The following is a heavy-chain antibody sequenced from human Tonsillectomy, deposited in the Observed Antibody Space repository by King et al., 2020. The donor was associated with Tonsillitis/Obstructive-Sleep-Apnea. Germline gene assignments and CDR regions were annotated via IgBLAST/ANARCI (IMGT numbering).Heavy chain of an antibody. CDR1: VYTFANYG. CDR3: ARVKYTTQSYYYYYMDV. D-gene: IGHD1-1*01. Sequence: HVQLVESGAEVKKPGASVKVSCKASVYTFANYGISWVRQAPGQGLEWMGWISAHNNNTNYAQNLQGRVTMTTDTSTSTGYMELRSLRSDDTAVYYCARVKYTTQSYYYYYMDVWGKGTTVTVTS. V-gene: IGHV1-18*01. J-gene: IGHJ6*03. CDR2: ISAHNNNT.